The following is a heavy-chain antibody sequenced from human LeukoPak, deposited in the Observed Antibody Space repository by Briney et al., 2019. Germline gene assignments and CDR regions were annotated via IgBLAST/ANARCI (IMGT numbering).Heavy chain of an antibody. J-gene: IGHJ4*02. D-gene: IGHD3-10*01. CDR2: TREDGSEK. V-gene: IGHV3-7*01. Sequence: GGSLRLSCTASGFTFSTYWMSWVREAPGKGLEWVANTREDGSEKYYVDSVKGRFTISRDNAKNSLYLQMNSLRAEDTAVYYCARELAGHYYGSGSSFDYWGQGTLVTVSS. CDR1: GFTFSTYW. CDR3: ARELAGHYYGSGSSFDY.